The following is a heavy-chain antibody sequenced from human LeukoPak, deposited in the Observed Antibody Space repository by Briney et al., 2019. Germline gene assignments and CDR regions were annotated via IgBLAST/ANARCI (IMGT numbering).Heavy chain of an antibody. V-gene: IGHV4-39*07. CDR1: GASISSRSDY. D-gene: IGHD1-14*01. Sequence: PSETLSLTRTVSGASISSRSDYWGWVRQPPGKGLEWIATIYYSGSTYYNPSLKNRVTISLDTSKNQFSLKLTSVTAADTAVYYCAKRSTGPFDYWGQGTLVTVSS. J-gene: IGHJ4*02. CDR2: IYYSGST. CDR3: AKRSTGPFDY.